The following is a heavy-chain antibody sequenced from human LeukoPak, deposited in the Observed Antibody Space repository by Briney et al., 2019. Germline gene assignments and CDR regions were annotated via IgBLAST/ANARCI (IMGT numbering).Heavy chain of an antibody. CDR3: ARHGDPRKYSYGTFDF. V-gene: IGHV4-59*08. J-gene: IGHJ4*02. Sequence: SETLSLTCAVYGGSFIGYYWSWIRLPPGKGREWIGYIYYSGSTNYNPSLKSRVTISVDTSKNQFSLKLSSVTAADTAVYYCARHGDPRKYSYGTFDFWGQGTLVTVSS. CDR1: GGSFIGYY. CDR2: IYYSGST. D-gene: IGHD5-18*01.